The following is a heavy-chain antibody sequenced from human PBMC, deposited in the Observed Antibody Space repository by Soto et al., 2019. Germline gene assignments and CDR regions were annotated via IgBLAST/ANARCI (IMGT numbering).Heavy chain of an antibody. V-gene: IGHV1-8*02. Sequence: VASVKVSCKASGYTFTTHNINWVRQATGQGLEWMGWMNPNSGTTGYAQKFQDRITLTRDTSKTTAYMELSSLTSDDTAVYFCVRYVVPAAYWGPGPQVPGSP. CDR2: MNPNSGTT. D-gene: IGHD2-2*01. J-gene: IGHJ1*01. CDR1: GYTFTTHN. CDR3: VRYVVPAAY.